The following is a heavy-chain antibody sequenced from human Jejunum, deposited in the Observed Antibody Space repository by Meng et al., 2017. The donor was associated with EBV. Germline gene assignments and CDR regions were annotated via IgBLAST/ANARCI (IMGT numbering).Heavy chain of an antibody. CDR2: MSYSGST. CDR1: GGSVSSGNYF. CDR3: AKIRSGGASWDY. D-gene: IGHD3-16*01. V-gene: IGHV4-61*01. J-gene: IGHJ4*02. Sequence: QVQLQESGPGLVKPSXXXXXTXTVSGGSVSSGNYFWSWIRQPPGKGLEWIGYMSYSGSTNYNPSLKSRVTMSVDTSKNQFSLKLSSVTAADTAVYYCAKIRSGGASWDYWGQGTLVTVSS.